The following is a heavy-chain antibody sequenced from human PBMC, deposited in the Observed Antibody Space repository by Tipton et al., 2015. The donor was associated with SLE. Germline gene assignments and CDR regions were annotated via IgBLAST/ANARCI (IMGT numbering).Heavy chain of an antibody. J-gene: IGHJ4*02. Sequence: SLRLSCAASGFTFSSYWMSWVRQAPGKGLEWVANIKQDGSEKYYVDSVKGRFTISRDNAKNSLYLQMNSLRAEDTAVYYCARVNFVVVIAIEGDQYYFDYWGQGTLVTVSS. CDR3: ARVNFVVVIAIEGDQYYFDY. CDR2: IKQDGSEK. D-gene: IGHD2-21*01. V-gene: IGHV3-7*01. CDR1: GFTFSSYW.